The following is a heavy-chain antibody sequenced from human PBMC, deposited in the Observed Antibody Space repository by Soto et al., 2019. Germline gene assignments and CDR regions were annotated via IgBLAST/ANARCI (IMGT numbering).Heavy chain of an antibody. Sequence: PSETLSLTCTVSGGSISSGSYYWGWIRQPPGKGLEWIGSIYYSGSTYYNPSLKSRVTISVDTSKNQFSLKLSSVTAADTAVYYCARQYSSSWYYHYWGQGTLVTVSS. CDR1: GGSISSGSYY. CDR3: ARQYSSSWYYHY. J-gene: IGHJ4*02. V-gene: IGHV4-39*01. D-gene: IGHD6-13*01. CDR2: IYYSGST.